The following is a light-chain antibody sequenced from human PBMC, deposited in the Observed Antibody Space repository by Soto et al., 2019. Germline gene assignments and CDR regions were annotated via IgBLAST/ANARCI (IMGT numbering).Light chain of an antibody. V-gene: IGKV1-5*03. Sequence: DIQMTHSPSTLSASVGDRVTITFRSSQNIRSWLAWYQQKPGKAPRLLIYKASSLESGVPSRFSGSGSGTEFTLTISSLQPDDSATYYCQQYDSSSTFGGGTKVDIK. CDR3: QQYDSSST. CDR2: KAS. CDR1: QNIRSW. J-gene: IGKJ4*02.